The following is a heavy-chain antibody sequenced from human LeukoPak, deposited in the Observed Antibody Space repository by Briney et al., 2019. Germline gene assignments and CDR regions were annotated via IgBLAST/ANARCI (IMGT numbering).Heavy chain of an antibody. CDR2: IYYSEGT. CDR3: ARDRYCSGRSCYGPPDY. D-gene: IGHD2-15*01. V-gene: IGHV4-39*07. CDR1: GDSISSRGYY. Sequence: SETLSLTCTVSGDSISSRGYYWGWIRQPPGKGLEWIGSIYYSEGTYYNPSLKSRVTISIDTSKNQFSLKLNSVTAADTAVYYCARDRYCSGRSCYGPPDYWGQGVLVTVSS. J-gene: IGHJ4*02.